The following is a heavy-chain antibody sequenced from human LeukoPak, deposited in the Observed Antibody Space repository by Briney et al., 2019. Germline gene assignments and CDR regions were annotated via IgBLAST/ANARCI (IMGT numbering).Heavy chain of an antibody. CDR2: INYSGTT. Sequence: PSETLSLTCSVSGGSISSSPYYWGWIRQPPGKGREGIASINYSGTTYYNSSLRSRVTISVDTSKDQFSLQLSSVTAADTAVYFCARRYGGRDWFDPWGQGTLVTVSS. J-gene: IGHJ5*02. CDR3: ARRYGGRDWFDP. V-gene: IGHV4-39*07. D-gene: IGHD5-12*01. CDR1: GGSISSSPYY.